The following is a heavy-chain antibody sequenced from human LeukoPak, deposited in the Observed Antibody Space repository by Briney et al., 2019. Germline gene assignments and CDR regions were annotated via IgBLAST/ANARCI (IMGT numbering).Heavy chain of an antibody. J-gene: IGHJ6*03. D-gene: IGHD3-3*01. CDR1: GGSISSHY. Sequence: PSETLSLTCTVSGGSISSHYWSWIRQPPGKGLEWIGYIYYSGSTNYNPSLKSRVTISVDTSKNQFSLKLSSVTAADTGVYYCARDKNDFWSGYYRGGYYYYYYMDVWGKGTTVTVSS. V-gene: IGHV4-59*11. CDR3: ARDKNDFWSGYYRGGYYYYYYMDV. CDR2: IYYSGST.